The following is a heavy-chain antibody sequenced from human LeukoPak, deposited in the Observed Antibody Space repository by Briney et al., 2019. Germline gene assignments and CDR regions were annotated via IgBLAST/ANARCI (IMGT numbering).Heavy chain of an antibody. V-gene: IGHV3-21*01. CDR1: GFTFSSYS. Sequence: GGSLRLSCVASGFTFSSYSMNWVRQAPGKGLELVSSISSSSDYYADSVKGRFTISRDNVKSSLYLPMDSLGAEDTAVYFCARALYSGFDFSSYFFDFWGQGTLVTVSS. CDR3: ARALYSGFDFSSYFFDF. J-gene: IGHJ4*02. D-gene: IGHD5-12*01. CDR2: ISSSSD.